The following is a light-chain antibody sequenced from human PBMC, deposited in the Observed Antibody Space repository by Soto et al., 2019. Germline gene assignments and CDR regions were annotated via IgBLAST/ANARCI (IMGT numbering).Light chain of an antibody. V-gene: IGKV3-20*01. CDR2: GAS. J-gene: IGKJ1*01. Sequence: EIVLTQSPGTLSLSPGERATLFCRASQTVTSDYLAWYQQKPGQAPRLLIYGASRRATGIPDRFSGSGSGTDFSLTIKRLEPEDFTVYYCQQYNNLVLTWTFSQGTKVDIK. CDR1: QTVTSDY. CDR3: QQYNNLVLTWT.